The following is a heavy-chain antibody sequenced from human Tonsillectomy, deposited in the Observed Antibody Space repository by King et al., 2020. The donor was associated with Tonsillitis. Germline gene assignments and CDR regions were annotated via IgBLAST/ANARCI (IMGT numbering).Heavy chain of an antibody. J-gene: IGHJ4*02. Sequence: HVQLVESGGGGVQPGRSLRLSCAASGFTFSSYAMHWGRQAPGQGLEWVAVIAYDGSNKYYADSGKGRFTISRDNSKNTLYLQMNSLRTEDTAVYFCAGEQWLVPSPFDYWGQGTLVTVSS. CDR1: GFTFSSYA. CDR2: IAYDGSNK. D-gene: IGHD6-19*01. V-gene: IGHV3-30*16. CDR3: AGEQWLVPSPFDY.